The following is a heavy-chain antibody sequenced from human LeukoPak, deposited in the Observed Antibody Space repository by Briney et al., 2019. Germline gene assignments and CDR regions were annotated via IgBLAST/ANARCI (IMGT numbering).Heavy chain of an antibody. Sequence: PGGSLRLSCAASGFTFSSYAMSWVRQAPGKGLEWVSAISGSGGSTYYADSVKGRFTISRDNSKNTLYLQMNSLRVEVTAVYYCGRDLICTAASWDCWGQGTLVTVSS. J-gene: IGHJ4*02. V-gene: IGHV3-23*01. CDR3: GRDLICTAASWDC. D-gene: IGHD6-25*01. CDR1: GFTFSSYA. CDR2: ISGSGGST.